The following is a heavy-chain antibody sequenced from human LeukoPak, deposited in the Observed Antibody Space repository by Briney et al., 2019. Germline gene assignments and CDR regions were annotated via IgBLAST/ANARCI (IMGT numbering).Heavy chain of an antibody. Sequence: ASVKVSCKASGYTFTSYAMHWVRQAPGQRLEWMGWINAGNGNTKYSQEFQGRVTMTTDTSTSTAYMELRSLRSDDTAVYYCARDGRMVRGVIGSDFDYWGQGTLVTVSS. V-gene: IGHV1-3*01. CDR2: INAGNGNT. D-gene: IGHD3-10*01. CDR1: GYTFTSYA. CDR3: ARDGRMVRGVIGSDFDY. J-gene: IGHJ4*02.